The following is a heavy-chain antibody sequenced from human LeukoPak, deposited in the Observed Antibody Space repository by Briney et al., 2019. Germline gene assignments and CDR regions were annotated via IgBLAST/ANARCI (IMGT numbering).Heavy chain of an antibody. CDR1: GFTFSSYA. Sequence: GGSLRLSCAASGFTFSSYAMHWVRQAPGKGLEWVAVISYDGSNKYYADSVKGRFTISRDNSKNTLYLQMNSLRAEDTAVYYCARDGVVVVADIYYYYGMDVWGQGTTVAVSS. V-gene: IGHV3-30*04. CDR2: ISYDGSNK. J-gene: IGHJ6*02. D-gene: IGHD2-15*01. CDR3: ARDGVVVVADIYYYYGMDV.